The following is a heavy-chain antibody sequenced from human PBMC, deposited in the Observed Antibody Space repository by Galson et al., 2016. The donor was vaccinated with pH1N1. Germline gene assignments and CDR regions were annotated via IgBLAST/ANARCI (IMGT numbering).Heavy chain of an antibody. CDR2: IDPNRGRT. Sequence: SVKVSCKASGYTFTTYDINWVRQASGQGLEWMGWIDPNRGRTGYAQQVQGRVTMTRSTSTSTVYMELSGLRSEDTALYYCVRGRGVLSFGDLWDAFDIWGQGTMVTVSS. CDR3: VRGRGVLSFGDLWDAFDI. V-gene: IGHV1-8*01. CDR1: GYTFTTYD. J-gene: IGHJ3*02. D-gene: IGHD3-10*01.